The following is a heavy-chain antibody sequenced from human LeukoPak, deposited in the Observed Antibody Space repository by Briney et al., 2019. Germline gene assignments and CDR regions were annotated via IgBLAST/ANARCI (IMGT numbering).Heavy chain of an antibody. CDR1: GYIFTAYY. J-gene: IGHJ6*02. CDR3: AREAGMDV. Sequence: ASVKVSCRASGYIFTAYYIHWVRQAPGQGLEWMGRIYPNSGGTIYAQKFQGRITLTRDTSISTAYVELSSLTSDDTAVYYCAREAGMDVWGQGTTVTVSS. CDR2: IYPNSGGT. V-gene: IGHV1-2*06.